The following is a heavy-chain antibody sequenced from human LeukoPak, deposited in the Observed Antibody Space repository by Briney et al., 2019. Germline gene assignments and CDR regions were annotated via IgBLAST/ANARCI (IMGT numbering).Heavy chain of an antibody. CDR1: GYTFTSYG. D-gene: IGHD3-10*01. CDR2: ISAYSGYT. J-gene: IGHJ5*02. V-gene: IGHV1-18*01. Sequence: ASVKVSCKASGYTFTSYGISWVRQTPGQGLEWMGWISAYSGYTNYAQKLQGRVTMTRNTSISTAYMELSSLRSEDTAVYYCARYITMVRGGSWFDPWGQGTLVTVSS. CDR3: ARYITMVRGGSWFDP.